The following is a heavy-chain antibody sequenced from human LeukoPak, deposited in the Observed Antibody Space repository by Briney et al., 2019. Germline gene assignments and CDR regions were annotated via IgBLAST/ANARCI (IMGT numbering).Heavy chain of an antibody. V-gene: IGHV4-39*01. D-gene: IGHD4-11*01. CDR1: AGSITSSVYY. Sequence: SETLSLTCTVSAGSITSSVYYWGWIRQPPGKGLEWIGSMYYSGSTYYNPSLKSRVTISVDTSKKQFSLKLTPVTAADTAVYYCASARDYSVDYWGQGTLVTVSS. CDR2: MYYSGST. J-gene: IGHJ4*02. CDR3: ASARDYSVDY.